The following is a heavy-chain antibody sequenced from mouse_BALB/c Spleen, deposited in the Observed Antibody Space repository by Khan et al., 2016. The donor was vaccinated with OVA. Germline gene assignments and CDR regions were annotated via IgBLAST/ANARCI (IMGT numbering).Heavy chain of an antibody. CDR2: IYPGTGST. Sequence: VQLQQSGAELVRPGASVKLSCKTSGYIFTSYWIHWVKQRSGQGLEWIARIYPGTGSTYYNEKYKGKATLTADKSSSNAYMQLSILKSEDSAVYFCARSSPTGVACDYWGQGTTLTVAS. V-gene: IGHV1S132*01. J-gene: IGHJ2*01. D-gene: IGHD1-1*01. CDR1: GYIFTSYW. CDR3: ARSSPTGVACDY.